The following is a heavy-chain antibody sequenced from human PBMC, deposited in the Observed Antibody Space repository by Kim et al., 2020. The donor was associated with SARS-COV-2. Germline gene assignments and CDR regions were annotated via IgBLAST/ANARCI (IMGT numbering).Heavy chain of an antibody. CDR2: IIPIFATP. CDR3: ARDLRITVPLGAFDI. Sequence: SVKVSCKASGGSFSNYAMNWVRQAPGQGLEWMGGIIPIFATPNYAQKFQGRVTITADESTSTAYMELSSLRSEDTAVYYCARDLRITVPLGAFDIWGQGTMVTVSS. CDR1: GGSFSNYA. J-gene: IGHJ3*02. V-gene: IGHV1-69*13. D-gene: IGHD3-10*01.